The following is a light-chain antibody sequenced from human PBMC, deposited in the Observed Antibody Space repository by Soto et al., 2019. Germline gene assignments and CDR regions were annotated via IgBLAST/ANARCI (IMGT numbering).Light chain of an antibody. CDR1: QSVSSY. Sequence: EIVLTQSTATLSLSPGERATLSCRASQSVSSYLAWYQQKPGQAPRLLIYDASNRATGIPARFSGSGSGTDFTHTISSLEPEDFAVYYGQPRSLFTLGAVTNV. J-gene: IGKJ3*01. V-gene: IGKV3-11*01. CDR2: DAS. CDR3: QPRSLFT.